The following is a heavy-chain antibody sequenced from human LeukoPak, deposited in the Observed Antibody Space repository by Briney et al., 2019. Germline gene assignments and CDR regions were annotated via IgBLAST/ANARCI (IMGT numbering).Heavy chain of an antibody. Sequence: GGSLRLSCAASGFTFNNYAMNWVRQAPGKGLEWVSAISVGGGSTYYADSVKGRFTISRDNSKNTLNLQMNSLRAEDTAVYYCAKSVDNWGQGTLVTVSS. CDR2: ISVGGGST. J-gene: IGHJ4*02. V-gene: IGHV3-23*01. CDR3: AKSVDN. CDR1: GFTFNNYA.